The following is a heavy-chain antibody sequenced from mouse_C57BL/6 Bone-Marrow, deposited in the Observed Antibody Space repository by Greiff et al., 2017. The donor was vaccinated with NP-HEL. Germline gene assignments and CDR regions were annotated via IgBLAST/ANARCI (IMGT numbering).Heavy chain of an antibody. CDR2: ISSGGDYI. CDR1: GFTFSSYA. J-gene: IGHJ3*01. V-gene: IGHV5-9-1*02. Sequence: EVKLQESGEGLVKPGGSLKLSCAASGFTFSSYAMSWVRQTPEKRLEWVAYISSGGDYIYYADTVKGRFTISRDNARNTLYLQMSSLKSEDTAMYYCTRDPLVYDGYPWFAYWGQGTLVTVSA. CDR3: TRDPLVYDGYPWFAY. D-gene: IGHD2-3*01.